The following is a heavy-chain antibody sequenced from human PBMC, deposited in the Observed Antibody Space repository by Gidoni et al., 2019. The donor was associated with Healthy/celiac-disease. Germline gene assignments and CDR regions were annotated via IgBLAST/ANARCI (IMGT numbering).Heavy chain of an antibody. V-gene: IGHV3-23*01. D-gene: IGHD6-6*01. J-gene: IGHJ4*02. CDR1: GFTFSSYA. Sequence: EVKLLESGGGVVQPGGSLRLSCAASGFTFSSYAISWVRQAPGKGLEWVSAISGSGGSTYYADSVKGRFTISSDNSKNTLYLQMNSLRAEDTAVYYCAKDPWQLVEEPFFDYWGQGTLVTVSS. CDR3: AKDPWQLVEEPFFDY. CDR2: ISGSGGST.